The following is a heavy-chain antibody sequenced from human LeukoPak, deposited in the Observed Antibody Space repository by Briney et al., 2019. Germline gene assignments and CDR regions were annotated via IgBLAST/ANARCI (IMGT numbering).Heavy chain of an antibody. Sequence: SVKVSCTASGGTFSSYAISWVRQAPAQGLEWMGMIIPIFGIANYAQKFQGRVTITADKSTSTAYMGLSSLRSEDTAVYYCARDGLGNYGMDVWGQGTTVTVSS. CDR2: IIPIFGIA. J-gene: IGHJ6*02. V-gene: IGHV1-69*04. CDR3: ARDGLGNYGMDV. D-gene: IGHD7-27*01. CDR1: GGTFSSYA.